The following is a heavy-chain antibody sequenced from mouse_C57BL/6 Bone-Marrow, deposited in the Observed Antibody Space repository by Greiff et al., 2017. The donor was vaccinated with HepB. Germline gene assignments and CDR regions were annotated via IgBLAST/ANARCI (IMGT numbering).Heavy chain of an antibody. V-gene: IGHV1-53*01. CDR3: ARLGYYGSSPWYFDV. Sequence: QVQLQQPGTELVKPGASVKLSCKASGYTFTSYWMHWVKQRPGQGLEWIGNINPSNGGTNYNEKFKSKATLTVDKSSSTAYMQISSLTSEDYAVYYCARLGYYGSSPWYFDVWGTGTTVTVSS. J-gene: IGHJ1*03. D-gene: IGHD1-1*01. CDR2: INPSNGGT. CDR1: GYTFTSYW.